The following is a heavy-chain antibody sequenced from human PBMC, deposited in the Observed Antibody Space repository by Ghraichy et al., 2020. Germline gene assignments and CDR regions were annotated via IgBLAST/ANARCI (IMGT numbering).Heavy chain of an antibody. Sequence: ESLNISCAVYGGSFSGYYWSWIRQPPGKGLEWIGEINHSGSTNYNPSLKSRVTISVDTSKNQFSLKLSSVTAADTAVYYCARRTPSQRYCSGGSCQGRYYFDYWGQGTLVTVSS. V-gene: IGHV4-34*01. CDR3: ARRTPSQRYCSGGSCQGRYYFDY. CDR2: INHSGST. CDR1: GGSFSGYY. J-gene: IGHJ4*02. D-gene: IGHD2-15*01.